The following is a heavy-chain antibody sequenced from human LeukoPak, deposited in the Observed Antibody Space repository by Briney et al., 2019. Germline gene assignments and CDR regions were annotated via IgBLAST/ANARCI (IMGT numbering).Heavy chain of an antibody. CDR2: ISYDGSHK. CDR3: AKGPETGWYEYFQH. D-gene: IGHD6-19*01. V-gene: IGHV3-30*18. J-gene: IGHJ1*01. CDR1: GFTFSSYG. Sequence: GRSLRLSCAASGFTFSSYGMHWVRQAPGKGLEWVAVISYDGSHKYYADSVKGRFTISRDNSKNTLYLQMNSLRAEDTAVYYCAKGPETGWYEYFQHWGQGTLVTVSS.